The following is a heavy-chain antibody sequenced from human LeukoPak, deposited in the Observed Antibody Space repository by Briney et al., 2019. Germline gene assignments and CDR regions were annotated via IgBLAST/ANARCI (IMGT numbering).Heavy chain of an antibody. CDR1: GGSISSSSYY. CDR2: IYYSGST. J-gene: IGHJ4*02. Sequence: SETLSLTCTVSGGSISSSSYYWGWIRQPPGKGLEWIGSIYYSGSTYYNPSLKSRVTISVDTSKNQFSLKLSSVTAADTAVYYCARERRGYYDSSGPFYRGQGTLVTVSS. V-gene: IGHV4-39*01. CDR3: ARERRGYYDSSGPFY. D-gene: IGHD3-22*01.